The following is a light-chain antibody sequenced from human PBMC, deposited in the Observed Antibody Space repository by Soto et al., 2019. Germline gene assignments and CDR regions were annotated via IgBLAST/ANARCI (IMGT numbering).Light chain of an antibody. CDR3: QQDGKSPLT. V-gene: IGKV3-15*01. J-gene: IGKJ4*01. CDR1: ESVSTN. CDR2: GAS. Sequence: APATLTLDIWERVTLSYKASESVSTNLAWYQQKAGQAPRLLIYGASTRATGIPARFSGSGSGTDFTLTISRREPEYFAVYYCQQDGKSPLTFGRGTKVDIK.